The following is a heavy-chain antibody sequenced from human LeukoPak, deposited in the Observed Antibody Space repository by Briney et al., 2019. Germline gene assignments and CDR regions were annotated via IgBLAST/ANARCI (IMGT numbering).Heavy chain of an antibody. V-gene: IGHV3-48*03. CDR3: ARGDAAAADY. D-gene: IGHD2-2*01. CDR1: GFTFSSYE. Sequence: QPGGSLRLSCAASGFTFSSYEMNWVRQAPGKGLEWVSYISSSGSTIYYADSVKGRFTISRDNAKNSLYLQMNSLRAEDTAIYYCARGDAAAADYWGQGTLVTVSS. J-gene: IGHJ4*02. CDR2: ISSSGSTI.